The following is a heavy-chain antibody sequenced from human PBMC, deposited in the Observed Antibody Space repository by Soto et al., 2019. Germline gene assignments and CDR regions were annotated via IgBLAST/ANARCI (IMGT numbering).Heavy chain of an antibody. CDR1: GFTFSDYY. CDR2: ISSTSGTI. V-gene: IGHV3-11*01. Sequence: AGGSLRLSCAASGFTFSDYYMTWIRQAPGKGLEWVSYISSTSGTISYADSVKGRFTLSRDNAKNSLYLQMISLRAEDTAVYYCARAMSRSKTGFDHWGQGALVTVSS. CDR3: ARAMSRSKTGFDH. D-gene: IGHD7-27*01. J-gene: IGHJ4*02.